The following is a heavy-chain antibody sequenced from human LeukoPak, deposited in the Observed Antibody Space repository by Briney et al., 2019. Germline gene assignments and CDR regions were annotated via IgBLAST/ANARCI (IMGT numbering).Heavy chain of an antibody. D-gene: IGHD2-15*01. CDR1: GGSFSGYY. CDR2: INHSGST. Sequence: SETLSLTCAVYGGSFSGYYWSWIRQPPGKGLEWIGEINHSGSTNYNPSLKSRVTISVNTSKNQFSLKLSSVTAADTAVYYCEKDSHLDVWGHGTTVTVSS. J-gene: IGHJ6*02. V-gene: IGHV4-34*01. CDR3: EKDSHLDV.